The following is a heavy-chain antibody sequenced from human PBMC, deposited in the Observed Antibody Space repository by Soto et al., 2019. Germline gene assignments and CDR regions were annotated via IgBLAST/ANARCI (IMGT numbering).Heavy chain of an antibody. Sequence: PSETLSLTCTVSGGSISSGDYYWSWIRQPPGKGLEWIGYIYYSGSTYYNPSLKSRVTISVDTSKNQFSLKLSSVTAADTAVYYCDRERVVVVAATQYYYYGMDVWGQGTTVTVSS. CDR1: GGSISSGDYY. CDR3: DRERVVVVAATQYYYYGMDV. V-gene: IGHV4-30-4*01. J-gene: IGHJ6*02. D-gene: IGHD2-15*01. CDR2: IYYSGST.